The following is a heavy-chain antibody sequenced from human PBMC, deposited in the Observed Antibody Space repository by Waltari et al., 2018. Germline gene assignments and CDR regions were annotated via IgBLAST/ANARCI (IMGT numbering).Heavy chain of an antibody. Sequence: QVQLVQSGAEVKKPGASVKISCKASGYTFTSHYMHWVRQAPGQGLEWMGMSDPSNGNRNFGQGFQGRLTMASDTSTNTVYMELSSLRSEDTALYYCATDYTNYPLNWAQGTLVTVSS. D-gene: IGHD2-8*01. CDR1: GYTFTSHY. J-gene: IGHJ4*02. V-gene: IGHV1-46*01. CDR2: SDPSNGNR. CDR3: ATDYTNYPLN.